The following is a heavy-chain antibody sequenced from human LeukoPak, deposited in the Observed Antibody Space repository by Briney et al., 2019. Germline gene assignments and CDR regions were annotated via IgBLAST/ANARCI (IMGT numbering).Heavy chain of an antibody. D-gene: IGHD2-2*01. CDR2: IKQDGSEK. CDR1: GFTFSSYW. Sequence: GGSLRLSCAASGFTFSSYWMSWVRQAPGKGLEWVANIKQDGSEKYYVDSVKGRFTISRDNAKNSLYLQMNSLRAEDTAVYYCARGLRGYCSSTSCYGWFDPWGQGTLVTVSS. CDR3: ARGLRGYCSSTSCYGWFDP. V-gene: IGHV3-7*01. J-gene: IGHJ5*02.